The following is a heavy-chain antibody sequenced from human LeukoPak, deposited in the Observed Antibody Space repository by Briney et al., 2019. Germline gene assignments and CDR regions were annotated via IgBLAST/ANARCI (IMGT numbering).Heavy chain of an antibody. D-gene: IGHD3-9*01. V-gene: IGHV3-21*01. CDR3: ARVLQYYDILPGPIDY. J-gene: IGHJ4*02. Sequence: GGSLRLSCAASGFTFSSYSMNWVRQAPGKGLEWVSSISSSSSYIYYADSVKGRFTISRDNAKNSLYLQMNSLRAEDTAVYYCARVLQYYDILPGPIDYWGQGTLVTVSS. CDR1: GFTFSSYS. CDR2: ISSSSSYI.